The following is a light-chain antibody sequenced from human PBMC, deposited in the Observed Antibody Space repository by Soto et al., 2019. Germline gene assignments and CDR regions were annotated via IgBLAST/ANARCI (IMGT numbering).Light chain of an antibody. CDR3: AAWDDSLDNLV. V-gene: IGLV1-44*01. CDR2: NNN. J-gene: IGLJ2*01. CDR1: SSNIGSNT. Sequence: QPVLTQPPSASGTPGQRVTVSCSGSSSNIGSNTVNWYQQLPGTAPKLLIYNNNQWPSGVPDRFSGSKSGTSASLAIGGLQSEDEADYFCAAWDDSLDNLVFGGGTKVTVL.